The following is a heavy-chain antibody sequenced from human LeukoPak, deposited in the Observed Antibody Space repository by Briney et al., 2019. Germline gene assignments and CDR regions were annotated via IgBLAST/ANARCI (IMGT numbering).Heavy chain of an antibody. CDR3: AKNTFDY. CDR1: GFTFTSYA. V-gene: IGHV3-23*01. J-gene: IGHJ4*02. Sequence: GGSLRLSCAASGFTFTSYAMSWVPQPPRKRLEWVSAISGSGGSTYYADSVKGRFTISRDNSKNTLYLQMNSLRAEDTAVYYCAKNTFDYWGQGTLVTVSS. CDR2: ISGSGGST.